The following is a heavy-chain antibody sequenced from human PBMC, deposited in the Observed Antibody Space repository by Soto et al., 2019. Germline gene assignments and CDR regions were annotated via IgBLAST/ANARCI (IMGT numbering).Heavy chain of an antibody. J-gene: IGHJ3*02. Sequence: GSLRLSCAASGFTFSNAWMNWVRQAPGKGLEWVGRIKSKTDGGTTDYAAPVKGRFTISRDDSKNTLYLQMNSLKTEDTAVYYCPTDCGVVSSGGSDPCDAFDIWGQGTMVTVSS. CDR1: GFTFSNAW. CDR3: PTDCGVVSSGGSDPCDAFDI. CDR2: IKSKTDGGTT. V-gene: IGHV3-15*07. D-gene: IGHD2-15*01.